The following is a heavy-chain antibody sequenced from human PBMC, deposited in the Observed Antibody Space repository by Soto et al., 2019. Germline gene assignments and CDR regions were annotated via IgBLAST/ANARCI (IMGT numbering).Heavy chain of an antibody. V-gene: IGHV1-3*01. CDR3: ARGVENIVVVLDVFGYYGMDV. D-gene: IGHD2-2*01. J-gene: IGHJ6*02. CDR1: GSSSTSYA. CDR2: INAGNGNT. Sequence: AVKLSCKAPGSSSTSYALHWVRQAPGQRLEWMGWINAGNGNTKYSQKLQGRVTFTGDTSASTAHMELSSLRSEDTAVYFCARGVENIVVVLDVFGYYGMDVWG.